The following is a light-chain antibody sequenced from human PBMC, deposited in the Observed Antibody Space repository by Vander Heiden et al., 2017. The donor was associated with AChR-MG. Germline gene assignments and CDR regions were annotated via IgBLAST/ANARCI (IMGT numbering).Light chain of an antibody. CDR2: DAS. V-gene: IGKV3-11*01. Sequence: EIVLTQSPATLSLSPGESATLSCRASQSISSYLAWYQQKPGQAPRLLIYDASNGATGIPARFSGSGSGTDFTLTISSLEPEDFAVYYCQQRSNWPRTFGQGTKVEIK. CDR1: QSISSY. J-gene: IGKJ1*01. CDR3: QQRSNWPRT.